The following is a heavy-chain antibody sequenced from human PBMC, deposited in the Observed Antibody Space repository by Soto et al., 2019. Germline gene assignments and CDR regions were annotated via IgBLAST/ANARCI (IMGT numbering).Heavy chain of an antibody. CDR3: ATVPLSRIAVAGTEGWDY. J-gene: IGHJ4*02. Sequence: ASVKVSCKVSGYTLTELSIHWVRQARGKGLEWMGGFDPEDGETIYAQKFQGRVTMTEDTSTDTAYMELSSLRSEDTAVYYCATVPLSRIAVAGTEGWDYWGQGTLVTVSS. D-gene: IGHD6-19*01. CDR2: FDPEDGET. V-gene: IGHV1-24*01. CDR1: GYTLTELS.